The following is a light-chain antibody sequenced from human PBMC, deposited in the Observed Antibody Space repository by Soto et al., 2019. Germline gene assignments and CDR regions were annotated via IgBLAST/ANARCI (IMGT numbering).Light chain of an antibody. J-gene: IGKJ4*02. Sequence: DIQMTQSPSSLSASVGDRVTITCRAGQIISSDLNWYQQKPGKAPKLLIHGATNSQSGVPSRFSGSGSGTDFTLTISNLQPEDFATYYCQQSTSFPRTFGGGTKVEIK. CDR3: QQSTSFPRT. CDR2: GAT. V-gene: IGKV1-39*01. CDR1: QIISSD.